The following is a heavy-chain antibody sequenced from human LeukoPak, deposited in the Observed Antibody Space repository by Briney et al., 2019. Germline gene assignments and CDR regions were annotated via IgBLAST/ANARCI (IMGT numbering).Heavy chain of an antibody. J-gene: IGHJ4*02. CDR1: GFTSSSYS. CDR3: ARTNVRGIAVAGTVDY. CDR2: ISSSSSTI. D-gene: IGHD6-19*01. V-gene: IGHV3-48*02. Sequence: GGSLRLSCAASGFTSSSYSMNWVRQAPGKGLEWVSYISSSSSTIYYADSVKGRFTISRDNAKNSLYPQMNSLRDEDTAVYYCARTNVRGIAVAGTVDYWGQGTLVTVSS.